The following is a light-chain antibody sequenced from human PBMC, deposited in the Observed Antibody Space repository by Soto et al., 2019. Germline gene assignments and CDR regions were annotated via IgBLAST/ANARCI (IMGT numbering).Light chain of an antibody. CDR1: QSISSY. CDR3: QQSYSNPPT. J-gene: IGKJ1*01. CDR2: AAS. Sequence: DIQLTQSPSSLSASVGDSVTMSWRASQSISSYLNWYQQKPGKAPKILIYAASSLQSGVPSRFSGSGSGTDCTLTISSLQPEDFQTYYCQQSYSNPPTFGQGAKVDIK. V-gene: IGKV1-39*01.